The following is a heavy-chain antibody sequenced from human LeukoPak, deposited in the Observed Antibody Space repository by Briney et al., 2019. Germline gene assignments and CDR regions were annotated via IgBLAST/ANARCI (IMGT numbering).Heavy chain of an antibody. CDR3: AKGSDDSSGYYYSHYYYYMDV. J-gene: IGHJ6*03. V-gene: IGHV3-23*01. Sequence: GGSLRLSCAASGFTFSSYAMSWVRRAPGKGLEWVSAISGSGGSTYYADSVKGRFTISRDNSKNTLFLQMNSLRAEDTAVYYCAKGSDDSSGYYYSHYYYYMDVWGKGTTVTVSS. D-gene: IGHD3-22*01. CDR1: GFTFSSYA. CDR2: ISGSGGST.